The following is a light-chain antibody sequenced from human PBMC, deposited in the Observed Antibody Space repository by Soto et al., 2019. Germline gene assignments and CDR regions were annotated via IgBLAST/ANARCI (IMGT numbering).Light chain of an antibody. CDR3: SSYTSSSTLYV. CDR2: DVS. J-gene: IGLJ1*01. V-gene: IGLV2-14*01. CDR1: SSDVGGYNY. Sequence: QSVLTQPASVSGSPGQSITISCTGTSSDVGGYNYVSWYQQHPGKAPKLMIYDVSNRPSGVSNCFSGSKSGNTASLTISGLRAEDEADYYCSSYTSSSTLYVFGTGTKVTVL.